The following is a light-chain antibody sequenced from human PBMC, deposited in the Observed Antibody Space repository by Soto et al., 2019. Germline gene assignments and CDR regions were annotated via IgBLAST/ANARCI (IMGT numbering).Light chain of an antibody. Sequence: DIQMTQSPSSLSASVGDRVTITCRASQSISSYLNWYQQKPGKAPKLLIYAASSLQSGVPSRFSGSGSGTDFTPTISSLQPEDFATYYCQHSYSTPSFGPGTKVDIK. CDR3: QHSYSTPS. J-gene: IGKJ3*01. CDR1: QSISSY. CDR2: AAS. V-gene: IGKV1-39*01.